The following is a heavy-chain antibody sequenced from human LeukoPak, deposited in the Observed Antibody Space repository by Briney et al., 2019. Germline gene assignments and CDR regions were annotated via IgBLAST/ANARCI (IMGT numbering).Heavy chain of an antibody. CDR2: INPSGGST. V-gene: IGHV1-46*01. D-gene: IGHD1-26*01. CDR1: GYTFINYY. J-gene: IGHJ4*02. Sequence: GASVKFSCKASGYTFINYYMHWVRQAPGQGLEWMGIINPSGGSTRYAQKFQGRVTMTRDTSTSTVYMELSSLRSEDTAVYYCARSYSVSYYAESGVDYWGQGTLVTVSS. CDR3: ARSYSVSYYAESGVDY.